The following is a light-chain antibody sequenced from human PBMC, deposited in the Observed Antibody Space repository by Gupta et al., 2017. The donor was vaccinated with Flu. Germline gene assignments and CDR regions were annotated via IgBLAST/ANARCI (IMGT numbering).Light chain of an antibody. J-gene: IGLJ1*01. CDR2: DDN. CDR3: QYYDGNNCWF. V-gene: IGLV6-57*03. Sequence: FVLTQPHSVSESAGKTVTISCTRSSGNIASNFVQWYQQRPGSDPPPVIDDDNQSPSGVPARFSCATDIASTAALTNISGQKTEDEAYYYYQYYDGNNCWFFGTGTRLTV. CDR1: SGNIASNF.